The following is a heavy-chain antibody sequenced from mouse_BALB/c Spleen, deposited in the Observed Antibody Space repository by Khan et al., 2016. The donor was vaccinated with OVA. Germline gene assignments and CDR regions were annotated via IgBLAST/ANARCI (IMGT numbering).Heavy chain of an antibody. Sequence: QIQLVQSGPELKKPGETVMISCKTSGYTFTNFGMNWVKQAPGKGLKWMGWINPYTGEPTYADDFRGRFAFSLETSATTAYLQINNLKNEDTATCCCARVGNCWYFDVWGAGTPVTVSS. CDR3: ARVGNCWYFDV. V-gene: IGHV9-3-1*01. J-gene: IGHJ1*01. CDR1: GYTFTNFG. D-gene: IGHD2-1*01. CDR2: INPYTGEP.